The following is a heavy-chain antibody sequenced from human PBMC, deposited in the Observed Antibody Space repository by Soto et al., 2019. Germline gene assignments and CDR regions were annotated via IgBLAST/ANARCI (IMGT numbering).Heavy chain of an antibody. CDR3: ARKNSGTFALDY. CDR1: GFTLSIYW. V-gene: IGHV3-7*01. Sequence: VGSLRLSCAASGFTLSIYWMTWVRQAPGKGLEWVADIKQDGSEKYYVDSVKGRFTISRDSAKNSLYLQMNSLRAGDTAIYYCARKNSGTFALDYWGQGTLVTVSS. D-gene: IGHD1-26*01. J-gene: IGHJ4*02. CDR2: IKQDGSEK.